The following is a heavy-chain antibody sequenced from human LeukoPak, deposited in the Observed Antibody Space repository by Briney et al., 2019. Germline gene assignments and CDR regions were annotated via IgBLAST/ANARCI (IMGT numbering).Heavy chain of an antibody. J-gene: IGHJ6*03. CDR2: INPNSGGT. D-gene: IGHD3-9*01. CDR1: GYTFTGYY. Sequence: ASVKVPCKASGYTFTGYYMHWVRQAPGQGLEWMGWINPNSGGTNYAQKFQGRVTMTRDTSISTAYMELRSLRSDDTAVYYCARDNPYYDILTGLYYYYMDVWGKGTTVTISS. V-gene: IGHV1-2*02. CDR3: ARDNPYYDILTGLYYYYMDV.